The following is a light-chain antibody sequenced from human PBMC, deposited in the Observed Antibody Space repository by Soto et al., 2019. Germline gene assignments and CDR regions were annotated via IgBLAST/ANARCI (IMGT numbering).Light chain of an antibody. CDR3: AAWDDTSSFV. V-gene: IGLV1-44*01. CDR1: SSNIGRNT. J-gene: IGLJ1*01. CDR2: TND. Sequence: QPVLTQPPSASGTPGQRVIISCSGSSSNIGRNTVNWYQHLPGTAPRLLIYTNDQRPSGVPDRFSGSKSGTSASLAISGLQSEDETDYYCAAWDDTSSFVFGTGTKLTVL.